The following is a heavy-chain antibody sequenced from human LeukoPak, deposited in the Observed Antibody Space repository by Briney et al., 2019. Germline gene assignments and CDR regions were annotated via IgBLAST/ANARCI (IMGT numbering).Heavy chain of an antibody. CDR1: GGTFSSYA. CDR2: IIPIFGTA. J-gene: IGHJ4*02. Sequence: SVKVSCEACGGTFSSYAMRWVREAPGQGREWMGGIIPIFGTANYEQKLQGRVTVTTDESTSTDYMELSRLRSENTAVYYCAISSDPLYSGSYLSDYWGQGTLVTVSS. V-gene: IGHV1-69*05. D-gene: IGHD1-26*01. CDR3: AISSDPLYSGSYLSDY.